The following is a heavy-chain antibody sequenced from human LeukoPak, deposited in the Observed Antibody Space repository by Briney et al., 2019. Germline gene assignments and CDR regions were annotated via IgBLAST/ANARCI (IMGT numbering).Heavy chain of an antibody. V-gene: IGHV1-2*02. D-gene: IGHD2-21*01. CDR2: INPNSGGT. J-gene: IGHJ6*03. CDR3: ARGVSGIYYYYYMDV. Sequence: GASVKVSCKASGYTFTGYYMHWVRQAPGQGLEWMGWINPNSGGTNYAQKFQGRVTMTRDTSISTAYMELSRQRSDDTAVYYCARGVSGIYYYYYMDVWGKGTTVTTSS. CDR1: GYTFTGYY.